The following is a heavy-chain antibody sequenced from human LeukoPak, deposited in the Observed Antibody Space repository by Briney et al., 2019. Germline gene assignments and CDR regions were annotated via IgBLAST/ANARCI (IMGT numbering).Heavy chain of an antibody. J-gene: IGHJ4*02. D-gene: IGHD3-22*01. Sequence: SETLSLTCAVSGGSISSSNWWSWVRQPPGKGLEWIGESYHSGSTNYNPSLKGRVTISLDKSKNQFSLKLSSVTAADTAVYYCASVSNYDSSGYYHHPYYFDDWGQGTLVTVSS. CDR1: GGSISSSNW. V-gene: IGHV4-4*02. CDR3: ASVSNYDSSGYYHHPYYFDD. CDR2: SYHSGST.